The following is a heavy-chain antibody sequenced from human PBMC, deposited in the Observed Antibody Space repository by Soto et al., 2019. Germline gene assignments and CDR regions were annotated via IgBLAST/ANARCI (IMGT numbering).Heavy chain of an antibody. D-gene: IGHD2-15*01. CDR2: IYYSGST. Sequence: TLSLTCTVSGGSISSGGYYWSWIRQHPGKGLEWIGYIYYSGSTYYNPSLKSRVTISVDTSKNQFSLKLSSVTAEDTAVYYCERVMEDPYHYYGVDVWCPAITVSVS. CDR1: GGSISSGGYY. J-gene: IGHJ6*02. CDR3: ERVMEDPYHYYGVDV. V-gene: IGHV4-31*02.